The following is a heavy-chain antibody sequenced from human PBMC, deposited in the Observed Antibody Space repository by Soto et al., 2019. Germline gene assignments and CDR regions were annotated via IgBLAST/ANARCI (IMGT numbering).Heavy chain of an antibody. V-gene: IGHV3-48*01. CDR1: RFTFSSYS. CDR3: GRDLGYSSSWDHFES. Sequence: GGTLRLSCSPSRFTFSSYSMNWVPQAPGKGLEWVTYISSSSSTIYYADSVKTRFTISRHNAKNSLYLQMNSLRAEDTAVYYCGRDLGYSSSWDHFESWGKGTRV. J-gene: IGHJ4*02. D-gene: IGHD6-13*01. CDR2: ISSSSSTI.